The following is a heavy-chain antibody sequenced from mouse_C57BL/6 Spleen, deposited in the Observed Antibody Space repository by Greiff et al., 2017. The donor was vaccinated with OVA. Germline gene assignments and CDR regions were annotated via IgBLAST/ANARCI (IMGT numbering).Heavy chain of an antibody. J-gene: IGHJ3*01. D-gene: IGHD1-1*01. Sequence: ESGPGLVKPSQSLSLTCSVPGYSITSGYYWNWIRQFPGNKLEWMGDISYDGSKNYNPSLKNRISITRDTSKNQFFLKLNSVTTEDTATYYCAREGTTVVAPFAYWGQGTLVTVSA. CDR2: ISYDGSK. CDR3: AREGTTVVAPFAY. CDR1: GYSITSGYY. V-gene: IGHV3-6*01.